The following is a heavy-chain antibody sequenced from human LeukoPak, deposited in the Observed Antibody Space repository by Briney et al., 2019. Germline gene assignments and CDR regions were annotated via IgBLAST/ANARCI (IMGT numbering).Heavy chain of an antibody. V-gene: IGHV1-2*02. CDR1: GYTFIGYY. D-gene: IGHD5-24*01. CDR2: INPHSGGT. CDR3: AREGVIGDGYNFFDY. J-gene: IGHJ4*02. Sequence: ASVKVSCKASGYTFIGYYMHWVRQTPGQGLEWMGWINPHSGGTNSEQNFQGRVTMSRDTSISTVYMELSRLRSDDTALYYCAREGVIGDGYNFFDYWGQGTLVTVSS.